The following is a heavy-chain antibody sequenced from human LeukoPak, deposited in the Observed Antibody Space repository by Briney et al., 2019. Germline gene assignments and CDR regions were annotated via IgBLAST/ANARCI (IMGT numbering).Heavy chain of an antibody. J-gene: IGHJ4*02. V-gene: IGHV4-34*01. CDR2: INHSGST. D-gene: IGHD2-15*01. Sequence: SETLSLTCAVYGGSFSGYYWSWIRQPPGKGLEWIGEINHSGSTSYNPSLKSRVTISVDTSKHQFSLMLSSVTAADTAVYYCARGFRIYDYWGQGTLVTVSS. CDR3: ARGFRIYDY. CDR1: GGSFSGYY.